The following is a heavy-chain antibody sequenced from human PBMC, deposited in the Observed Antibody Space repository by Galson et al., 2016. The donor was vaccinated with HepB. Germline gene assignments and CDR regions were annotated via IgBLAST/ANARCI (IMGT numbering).Heavy chain of an antibody. CDR2: INPTGGSP. CDR1: GYTFTSFY. V-gene: IGHV1-46*01. J-gene: IGHJ3*02. D-gene: IGHD4-17*01. Sequence: SVKVSCKAVGYTFTSFYLHWVRQAPGQGLEWMGVINPTGGSPDCAQKFQGRAAMTGDKSTRTVYMELSSLRSDDTAVYYCARMKDPGDYSGLGAFDIWGQGTVVTVSS. CDR3: ARMKDPGDYSGLGAFDI.